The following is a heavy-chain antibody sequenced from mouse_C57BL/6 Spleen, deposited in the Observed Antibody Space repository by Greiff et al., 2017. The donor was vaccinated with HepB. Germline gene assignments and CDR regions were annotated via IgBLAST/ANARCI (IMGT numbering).Heavy chain of an antibody. V-gene: IGHV1-69*01. J-gene: IGHJ1*03. CDR1: GYTFTSYW. Sequence: VKLQQPGAELVMPGASVKLSCKASGYTFTSYWMHWVKQRPGQGLEWIGEIDPSDSYTNYNQKFKGKSTLTVDKSSSTAYMQLSSLTSEDSAVYYCARSYYYGSSLWYFDVWGTGTTVTVSS. D-gene: IGHD1-1*01. CDR3: ARSYYYGSSLWYFDV. CDR2: IDPSDSYT.